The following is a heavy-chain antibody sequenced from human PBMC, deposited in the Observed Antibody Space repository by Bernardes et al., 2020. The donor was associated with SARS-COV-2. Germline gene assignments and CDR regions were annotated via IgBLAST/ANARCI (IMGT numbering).Heavy chain of an antibody. D-gene: IGHD6-19*01. Sequence: GGSLRLSCAASGFTFSSYSMNWVRHAPGKGLEWVSSISSSSSYIYYADSVKGRFTISRDNAKNSLYLQMNSLRAEDTAVYYCARIDEVTGRDYWGQGTLVTVSS. V-gene: IGHV3-21*01. J-gene: IGHJ4*02. CDR2: ISSSSSYI. CDR1: GFTFSSYS. CDR3: ARIDEVTGRDY.